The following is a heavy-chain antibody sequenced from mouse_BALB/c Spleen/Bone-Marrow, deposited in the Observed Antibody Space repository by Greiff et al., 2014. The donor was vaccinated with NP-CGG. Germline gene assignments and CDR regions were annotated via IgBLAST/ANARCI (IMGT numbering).Heavy chain of an antibody. CDR2: INPYNGGT. D-gene: IGHD2-10*02. V-gene: IGHV1S30*01. J-gene: IGHJ3*01. Sequence: EVQLVESGPELVKPGPSVKISCKASGYSFTGYYMHWVKQSRGKSLEWIGEINPYNGGTSYNQKFKGKATLTVDTSSSTAFMELHSLTSEDSLVYYCARQLYGNYAYWGQGTLVTVSA. CDR3: ARQLYGNYAY. CDR1: GYSFTGYY.